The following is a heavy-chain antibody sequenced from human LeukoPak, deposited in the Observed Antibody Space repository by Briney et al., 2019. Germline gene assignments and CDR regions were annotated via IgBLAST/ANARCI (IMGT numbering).Heavy chain of an antibody. D-gene: IGHD3-22*01. CDR1: GFTFSSYS. J-gene: IGHJ4*02. Sequence: GGSLRLSCAASGFTFSSYSMNWVRQAPGKGLEWVSYISSSSSTIYYADSVKGRFTISRDNARNSLYLQMNSLRAEDTAVYYCARDIYYDSSGYYGSVYWGQGTLVTVSS. CDR3: ARDIYYDSSGYYGSVY. CDR2: ISSSSSTI. V-gene: IGHV3-48*04.